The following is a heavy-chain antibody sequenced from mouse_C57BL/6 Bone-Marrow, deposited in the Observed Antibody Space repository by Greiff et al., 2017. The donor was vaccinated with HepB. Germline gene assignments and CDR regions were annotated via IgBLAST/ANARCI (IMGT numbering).Heavy chain of an antibody. CDR3: ARYRTTVVATDYFDY. Sequence: EVKLQESGPGLAKPSQTLSLTCSVTGYSITSDYWNWIRQFPGNKLEYMGYISYSGSTYYNPSLKSRISITRDTSKNQYYLQLNSVTTEDTATYYCARYRTTVVATDYFDYWGQGTTLTVSS. CDR2: ISYSGST. D-gene: IGHD1-1*01. J-gene: IGHJ2*01. CDR1: GYSITSDY. V-gene: IGHV3-8*01.